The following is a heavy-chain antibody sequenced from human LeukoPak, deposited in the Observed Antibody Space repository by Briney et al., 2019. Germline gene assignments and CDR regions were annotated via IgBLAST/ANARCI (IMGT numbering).Heavy chain of an antibody. CDR3: ARRAGGLARNNWFDP. D-gene: IGHD3-16*01. Sequence: GSLRLSCDAPGFTLSSYAIHWVRQAPGKGLEWVAVISYDGSNKYFADSVKGRFTISRDNSKNTLYLQMNSLRAVDTAVYYCARRAGGLARNNWFDPWGQGTLVTVSS. CDR2: ISYDGSNK. CDR1: GFTLSSYA. V-gene: IGHV3-30*14. J-gene: IGHJ5*02.